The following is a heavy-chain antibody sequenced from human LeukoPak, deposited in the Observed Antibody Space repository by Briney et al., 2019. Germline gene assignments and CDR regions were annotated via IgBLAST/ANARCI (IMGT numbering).Heavy chain of an antibody. V-gene: IGHV3-15*01. CDR2: IKSKTEGGTT. Sequence: PGGSLRLSCAASGFTFSDYYMSWIRQAPGKGLEWVGRIKSKTEGGTTDYAAPVKGRFTISRDDSKNTLYLQMNSLETEDTAVYYCTTAMVVTAILYFQHWGQGTLVTVSS. CDR1: GFTFSDYY. J-gene: IGHJ1*01. D-gene: IGHD2-21*02. CDR3: TTAMVVTAILYFQH.